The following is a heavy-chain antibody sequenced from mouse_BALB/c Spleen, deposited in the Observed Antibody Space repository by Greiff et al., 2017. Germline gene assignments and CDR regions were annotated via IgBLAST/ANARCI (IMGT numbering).Heavy chain of an antibody. D-gene: IGHD2-1*01. Sequence: VQLQQSGAELVRPGTSVKVSCKASGYAFTNYLIEWVKQRPGLGLEWIGVINPGSGGTNYNEKFKGKATLTADKSSSTAYMQLSSLTSDDSAVYFCARDGNYVSYYAMDYWGQGTSVTVSS. CDR2: INPGSGGT. CDR1: GYAFTNYL. V-gene: IGHV1-54*01. CDR3: ARDGNYVSYYAMDY. J-gene: IGHJ4*01.